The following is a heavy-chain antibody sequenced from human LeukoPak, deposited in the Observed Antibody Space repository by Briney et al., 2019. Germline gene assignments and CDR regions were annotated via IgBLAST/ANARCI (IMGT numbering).Heavy chain of an antibody. J-gene: IGHJ3*02. D-gene: IGHD3-3*01. V-gene: IGHV4-39*07. CDR1: GDSISFSNYY. Sequence: SETLSLTCTVSGDSISFSNYYWGWIRQPPGKGLEWIGTIYYNGATQYNPSLRSRITMSVDTSQKKFSLKLTSVTAADTAVYYCAEVHYYDFWSGYLHDAFDIWGQGTMVTVSS. CDR3: AEVHYYDFWSGYLHDAFDI. CDR2: IYYNGAT.